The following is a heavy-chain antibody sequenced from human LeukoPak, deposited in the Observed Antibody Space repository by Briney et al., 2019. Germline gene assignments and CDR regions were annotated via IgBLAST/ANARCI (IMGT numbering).Heavy chain of an antibody. CDR3: AREEVNLDS. CDR2: IKQDGSEK. V-gene: IGHV3-7*01. D-gene: IGHD1-14*01. CDR1: GFTFSIYN. J-gene: IGHJ4*02. Sequence: QTGGSLRLSCAASGFTFSIYNMNWVRQAPGKGLEWVASIKQDGSEKYYVDSVKGRFTISRDNAKNSLYLQVNSLRPEDTAVYYCAREEVNLDSWGQGTLVIVSS.